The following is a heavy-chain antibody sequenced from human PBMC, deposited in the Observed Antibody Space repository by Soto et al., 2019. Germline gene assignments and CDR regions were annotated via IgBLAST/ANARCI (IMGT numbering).Heavy chain of an antibody. Sequence: GGSLRLCCAASGFTFSTHSMNWVRQAPGKGLEWISYITSSSVTMYADSVKGRFTISRDNDKNSLYLQMNSLRVEDTAVYFCVGEVGFQLIYWGQGTLVTVSS. J-gene: IGHJ4*02. D-gene: IGHD2-2*01. CDR3: VGEVGFQLIY. CDR2: ITSSSVT. V-gene: IGHV3-48*01. CDR1: GFTFSTHS.